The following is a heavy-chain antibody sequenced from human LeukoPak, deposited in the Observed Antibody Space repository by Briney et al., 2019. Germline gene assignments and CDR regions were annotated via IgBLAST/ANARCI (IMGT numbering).Heavy chain of an antibody. D-gene: IGHD2-15*01. CDR3: VIGVGWQPDY. CDR1: GDSVTGYY. J-gene: IGHJ4*02. V-gene: IGHV4-59*02. Sequence: SETLSLTCTVFGDSVTGYYLNWVRQPPGKGLEWIGHIYKIGTTNYNPSLKSRLTISADTSKNQFSLKLRSVTAADTAVYYCVIGVGWQPDYWGQGTLVTVSS. CDR2: IYKIGTT.